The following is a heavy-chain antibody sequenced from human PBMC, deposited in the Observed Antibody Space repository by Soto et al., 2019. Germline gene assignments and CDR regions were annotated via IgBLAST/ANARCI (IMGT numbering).Heavy chain of an antibody. CDR1: GFTFSSCA. CDR3: AKDRYSSGPGNWFDP. D-gene: IGHD6-19*01. V-gene: IGHV3-23*01. Sequence: EVQLLESGGGWVQPGGSLRLSCPASGFTFSSCAMSWVRQTPGKGLEWVSAISGSGGSTYYADSVKGRFTISRDNSKNTLYLQMNSLRAEDTAVYYCAKDRYSSGPGNWFDPWGQGTLVTVSS. CDR2: ISGSGGST. J-gene: IGHJ5*02.